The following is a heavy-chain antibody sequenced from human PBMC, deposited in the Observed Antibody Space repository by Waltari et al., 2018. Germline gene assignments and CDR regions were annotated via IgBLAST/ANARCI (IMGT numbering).Heavy chain of an antibody. CDR2: IWYDGSNK. Sequence: QVQLVESGGGVVQPGRSLRLSCAASGFTFSSYGLHWVRQAPGKGLEWVAVIWYDGSNKYYADSVKGRFTISRDNSKNTLYLQMNSLRAEDTAVYYCARDDYDSSGIDAFDIWGQGTMVTVSS. CDR1: GFTFSSYG. J-gene: IGHJ3*02. V-gene: IGHV3-33*01. D-gene: IGHD3-22*01. CDR3: ARDDYDSSGIDAFDI.